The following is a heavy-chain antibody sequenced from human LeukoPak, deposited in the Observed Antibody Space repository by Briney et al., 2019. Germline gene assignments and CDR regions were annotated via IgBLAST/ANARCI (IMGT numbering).Heavy chain of an antibody. Sequence: PGGSLRLSCAASGFTFDDYGMTWVRQAPGKGLEWGSGINWNGGSTGYADSVKGRFTISRDNAKNSLYVQMKSLRAEDTALYYCARLGSWYAGYMDVWGKGTTVTVSS. V-gene: IGHV3-20*04. CDR2: INWNGGST. J-gene: IGHJ6*03. D-gene: IGHD6-13*01. CDR3: ARLGSWYAGYMDV. CDR1: GFTFDDYG.